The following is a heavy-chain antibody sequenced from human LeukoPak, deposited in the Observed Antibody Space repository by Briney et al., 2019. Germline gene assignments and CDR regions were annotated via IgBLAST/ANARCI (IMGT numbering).Heavy chain of an antibody. J-gene: IGHJ5*02. V-gene: IGHV4-30-4*01. CDR3: VSRADWFDP. Sequence: SETLSLTCTVSGNSISSGDYYWSWIRQPPGKGLEWIGYIHYSGSSDDNPALKSRISISVHASKNQFSLKLTSVTAADTAVYFCVSRADWFDPWGPETLVTVSS. CDR1: GNSISSGDYY. CDR2: IHYSGSS.